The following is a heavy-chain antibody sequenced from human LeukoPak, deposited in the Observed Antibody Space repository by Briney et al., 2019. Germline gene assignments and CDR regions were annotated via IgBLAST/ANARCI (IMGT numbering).Heavy chain of an antibody. V-gene: IGHV4-4*02. CDR2: IYHSGST. J-gene: IGHJ4*02. Sequence: XPXEXXXWXXXIYHSGSTTYNPSLKSRVTISVDKSKNQFSLKLTSVTAADTAVYYCARGSGSYSARYYFDYWGQGTLVTVSS. CDR3: ARGSGSYSARYYFDY. D-gene: IGHD1-26*01.